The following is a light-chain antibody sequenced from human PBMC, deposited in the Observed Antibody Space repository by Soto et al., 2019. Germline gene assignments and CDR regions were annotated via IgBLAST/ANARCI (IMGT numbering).Light chain of an antibody. CDR2: ANN. J-gene: IGLJ3*02. V-gene: IGLV1-40*01. Sequence: QSVLTQPPSLSGAPGQKVTFSCTGSSSNIGACYDVHWYQQLPGTAPRLLIFANNNRASGVPDRFSGSKSGTSGSLAITGLQAEDEADYYCQSYDSSLSGWVFGGGTKLTVL. CDR1: SSNIGACYD. CDR3: QSYDSSLSGWV.